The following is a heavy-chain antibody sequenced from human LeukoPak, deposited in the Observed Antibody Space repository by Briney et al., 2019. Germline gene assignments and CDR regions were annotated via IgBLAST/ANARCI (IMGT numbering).Heavy chain of an antibody. CDR1: GGSISSGSYY. V-gene: IGHV4-61*02. D-gene: IGHD6-19*01. Sequence: SQTLSLTCTVSGGSISSGSYYWSWIRQPAGKGLEWIGRIYTSGSTNYNPSLKSRVTISVDTSKNQFSLKLSSVTAADTAVYYCARRRRVTGWYYFDYWGQGTLVTVSS. CDR3: ARRRRVTGWYYFDY. CDR2: IYTSGST. J-gene: IGHJ4*02.